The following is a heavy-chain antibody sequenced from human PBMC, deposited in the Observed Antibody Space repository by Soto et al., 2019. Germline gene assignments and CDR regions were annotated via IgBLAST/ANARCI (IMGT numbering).Heavy chain of an antibody. CDR2: IYYSGST. V-gene: IGHV4-30-4*01. Sequence: PSETLSLTCTVSGGCISSGDYYWSWIRQPPGKGLEWIGYIYYSGSTYYNPSLKSRVTISVDTSKNQFSLKLSSVTAADTAVYYCVASGGGSYSPDAFDIWGQGTWVTVSS. J-gene: IGHJ3*02. CDR3: VASGGGSYSPDAFDI. D-gene: IGHD1-26*01. CDR1: GGCISSGDYY.